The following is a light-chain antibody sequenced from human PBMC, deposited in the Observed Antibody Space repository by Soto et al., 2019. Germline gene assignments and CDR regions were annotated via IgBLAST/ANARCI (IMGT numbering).Light chain of an antibody. J-gene: IGKJ1*01. V-gene: IGKV3-11*01. Sequence: EIVLTQSPATLSLSPGERATLSCRASQSLSKYLVWYQQKPGQAPRLLIYDASNRATGIPARFSGSGSGTDFTLTISSLEPEDFAVYYCQQRGNRPPWTFGQGTKVDIK. CDR1: QSLSKY. CDR3: QQRGNRPPWT. CDR2: DAS.